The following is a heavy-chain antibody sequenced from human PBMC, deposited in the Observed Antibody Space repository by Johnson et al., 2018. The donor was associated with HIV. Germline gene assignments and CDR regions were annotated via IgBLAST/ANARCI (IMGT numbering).Heavy chain of an antibody. CDR2: ISGSGGST. CDR3: AREFLRYGWGSYYSYGALDI. CDR1: GFTFSSYA. Sequence: VQLVESGGGVVQPGGSLRLSCAASGFTFSSYAMNWVRQAPGKGLEWVSGISGSGGSTYYADSVKGRFTISRDNSKNTLYPQMNSLRAAATAVSYCAREFLRYGWGSYYSYGALDIWGQGTMVTVSS. D-gene: IGHD3-10*01. V-gene: IGHV3-23*04. J-gene: IGHJ3*02.